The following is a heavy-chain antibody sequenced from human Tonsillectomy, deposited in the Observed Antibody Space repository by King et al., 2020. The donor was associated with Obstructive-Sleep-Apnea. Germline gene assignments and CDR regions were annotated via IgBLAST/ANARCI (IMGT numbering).Heavy chain of an antibody. CDR1: GFTFSSYS. V-gene: IGHV3-21*01. J-gene: IGHJ4*02. CDR2: ISISSTYI. Sequence: QLVQSGGGLVKPGGSLRLSCAASGFTFSSYSMSWVREAPGKGLEWVSSISISSTYIYYADSVKGRFTISRDNAKNSLFLQMNSLRAEDTAVYYCARGAPIAASGGGSRPYWGQGTLVTVSS. D-gene: IGHD6-13*01. CDR3: ARGAPIAASGGGSRPY.